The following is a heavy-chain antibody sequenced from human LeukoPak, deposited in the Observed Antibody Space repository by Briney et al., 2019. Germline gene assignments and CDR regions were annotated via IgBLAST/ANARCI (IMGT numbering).Heavy chain of an antibody. Sequence: SETLSLTCTVSGGSISSGCYYWSWNRQPAGMGLEWIGRIYTSGSTNYNPSLKSRVTISVDTSKNQFSLKLSSVTAADTAVYYCARGVYYGSGSIYYFDYWGQGTLVTVSS. J-gene: IGHJ4*02. CDR1: GGSISSGCYY. CDR2: IYTSGST. CDR3: ARGVYYGSGSIYYFDY. D-gene: IGHD3-10*01. V-gene: IGHV4-61*02.